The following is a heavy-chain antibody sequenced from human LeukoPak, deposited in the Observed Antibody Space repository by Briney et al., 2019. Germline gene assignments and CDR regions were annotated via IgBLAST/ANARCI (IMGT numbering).Heavy chain of an antibody. D-gene: IGHD3-10*01. CDR3: ARHDDYPGFGRGLDP. Sequence: PSETLSLTCSVSGDSMSGYLWNWIRQPPGKGLEWIGCMFYGRTTNYNPSLRSRVTISADTSKNLFSLKVYSVTAADTAVYYCARHDDYPGFGRGLDPWGQGSLVIVTS. CDR2: MFYGRTT. V-gene: IGHV4-59*08. CDR1: GDSMSGYL. J-gene: IGHJ5*02.